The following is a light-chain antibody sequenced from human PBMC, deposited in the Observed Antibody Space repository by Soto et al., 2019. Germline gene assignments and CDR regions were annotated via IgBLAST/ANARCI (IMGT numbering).Light chain of an antibody. CDR2: DAS. Sequence: EIVLTQSPATLSLSPGERATLSCRASQSVTSQLAWYQHKPGQAPRLLIYDASNRATGIPGRFSGSGSGTDITLTISSLELEDFAVYYCAQRVWPWTVGQGTKVDIK. CDR1: QSVTSQ. J-gene: IGKJ1*01. V-gene: IGKV3-11*01. CDR3: AQRVWPWT.